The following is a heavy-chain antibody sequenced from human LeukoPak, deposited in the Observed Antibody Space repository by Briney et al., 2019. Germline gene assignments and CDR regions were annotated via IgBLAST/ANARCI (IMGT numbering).Heavy chain of an antibody. J-gene: IGHJ3*02. CDR1: GYTFTSYA. V-gene: IGHV1-3*01. D-gene: IGHD6-13*01. CDR3: ARVQQQLDPAVDAFDI. Sequence: GASVKVSCKASGYTFTSYAMHWVRQAPGQRLEWMGWINAGNGNTKYSQKFQGRVTIARDTSASTAYMELSSLRSEDTAVYYCARVQQQLDPAVDAFDIWGRGTMVTVSS. CDR2: INAGNGNT.